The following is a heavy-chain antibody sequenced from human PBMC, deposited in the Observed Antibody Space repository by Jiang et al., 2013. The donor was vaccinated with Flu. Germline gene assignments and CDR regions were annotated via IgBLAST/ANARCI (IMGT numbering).Heavy chain of an antibody. V-gene: IGHV7-4-1*02. CDR2: INTNTGHP. CDR1: GYIFTTYG. CDR3: ARVAAMDY. J-gene: IGHJ4*02. D-gene: IGHD6-19*01. Sequence: VQSGSELKKPGASVKLSCKASGYIFTTYGMNWVRQAPGQGLEWMGWINTNTGHPTYAQGFTGRFVFSLDSAVNTAYLQINDLNVEDTAEYYCARVAAMDYWGQGTRVTVSS.